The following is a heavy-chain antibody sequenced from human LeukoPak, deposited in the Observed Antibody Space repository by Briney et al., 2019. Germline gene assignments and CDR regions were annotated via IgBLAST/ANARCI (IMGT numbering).Heavy chain of an antibody. CDR3: AREVDYYDSSGYYSDAFDI. CDR1: GGSISSYY. CDR2: IYTSGST. V-gene: IGHV4-4*07. J-gene: IGHJ3*02. D-gene: IGHD3-22*01. Sequence: SETLSLTCTVSGGSISSYYWSWIRQPAGKGLEWIGRIYTSGSTNCNPSLKSRVTMSVDTSKNQFSLKLSSVTAADTAVYYCAREVDYYDSSGYYSDAFDIWGQGTMVTVSS.